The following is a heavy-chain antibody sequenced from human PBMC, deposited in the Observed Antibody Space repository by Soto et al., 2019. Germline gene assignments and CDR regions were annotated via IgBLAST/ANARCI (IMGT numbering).Heavy chain of an antibody. CDR3: ARQYVAEAVIEV. J-gene: IGHJ4*02. Sequence: SETLSLTCTVSGGSISSSSYYWGWIRQPPGKGLEWIGSIYYSGSTYYNPSLKSRVTISVDTSKNQFSLKLSSVTAADTAVYYCARQYVAEAVIEVWGQGTRVTVSS. V-gene: IGHV4-39*01. CDR2: IYYSGST. CDR1: GGSISSSSYY. D-gene: IGHD6-13*01.